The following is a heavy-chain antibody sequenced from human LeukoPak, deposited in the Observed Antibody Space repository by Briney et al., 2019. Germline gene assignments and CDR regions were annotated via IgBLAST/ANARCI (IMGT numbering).Heavy chain of an antibody. CDR2: IYYSGST. D-gene: IGHD3-3*01. Sequence: SETLSLTCTVSGGSINNNYWSWIRQPPGKGLEWIGSIYYSGSTYYNPSLKSRVTISVDTFKNQFSLKLSSVTAADTAVYYCARRTYYDPFDYWGQGTLVTVSS. CDR1: GGSINNNY. J-gene: IGHJ4*02. CDR3: ARRTYYDPFDY. V-gene: IGHV4-39*01.